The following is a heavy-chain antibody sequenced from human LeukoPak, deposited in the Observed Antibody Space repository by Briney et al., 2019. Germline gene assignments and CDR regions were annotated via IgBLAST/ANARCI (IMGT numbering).Heavy chain of an antibody. D-gene: IGHD5-12*01. V-gene: IGHV2-70*12. CDR3: VHSREVGYDSSRYFDY. CDR2: IDWDDDK. Sequence: SGPTLVNPTQTLTLTCTFSGFSLSTSGMRVSWIRQPPGKALEWLARIDWDDDKFYSTSLKTRLTISKDTSKNQVVLTMTNMDPVDTATSYCVHSREVGYDSSRYFDYWGQGTLVTVSS. CDR1: GFSLSTSGMR. J-gene: IGHJ4*02.